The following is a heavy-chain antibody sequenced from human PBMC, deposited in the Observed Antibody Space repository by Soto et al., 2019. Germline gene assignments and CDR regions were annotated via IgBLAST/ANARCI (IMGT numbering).Heavy chain of an antibody. Sequence: SVKVSCKVSGSTFSTYGITWVRQAPGQGLEWMGRIIPILDIADYAQNFQGRVTITADRSTSIAYMELSSLRSEDTAVYYCARAANWNDVRIDYWGQGTLVTVSS. CDR1: GSTFSTYG. CDR3: ARAANWNDVRIDY. V-gene: IGHV1-69*04. D-gene: IGHD1-1*01. CDR2: IIPILDIA. J-gene: IGHJ4*02.